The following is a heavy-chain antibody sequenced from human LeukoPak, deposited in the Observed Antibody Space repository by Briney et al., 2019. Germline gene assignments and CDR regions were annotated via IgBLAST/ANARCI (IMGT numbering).Heavy chain of an antibody. J-gene: IGHJ4*02. CDR1: GGTFSSYA. CDR3: AAADDFWSGPDY. CDR2: IIPIFGTA. D-gene: IGHD3-3*01. V-gene: IGHV1-69*05. Sequence: SVKVSCKASGGTFSSYAISWVRQAPGQGLEWMGGIIPIFGTANYAQKFQGRVTTTTDESTSTAYMELSSLRSEDTAVYYCAAADDFWSGPDYWGQGTLVTVSS.